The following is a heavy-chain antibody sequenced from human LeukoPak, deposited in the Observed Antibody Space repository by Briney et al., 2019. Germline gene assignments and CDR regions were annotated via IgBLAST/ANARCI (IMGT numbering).Heavy chain of an antibody. CDR1: GSTFSSYA. CDR2: ISYDGSNK. Sequence: PGGSLRLSCAASGSTFSSYAMHWVRQAPGKGLEWVAVISYDGSNKYYADSVKGRFTISRDNSKNTLYLQMNSLRAEDTAVYYCARDKDLDYWGQGTLVTVSS. V-gene: IGHV3-30*04. CDR3: ARDKDLDY. J-gene: IGHJ4*02.